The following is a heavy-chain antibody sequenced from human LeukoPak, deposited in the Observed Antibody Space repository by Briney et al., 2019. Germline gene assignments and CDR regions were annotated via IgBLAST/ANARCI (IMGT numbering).Heavy chain of an antibody. CDR1: GYTFTGYY. CDR2: INPNSGGI. D-gene: IGHD6-13*01. CDR3: ARIAAALNWFDP. V-gene: IGHV1-2*02. Sequence: VAPVRVSCRASGYTFTGYYMHWVRQAPGQGLEWMGWINPNSGGINYAEKFQGRVTMTRDTSISTGYMELSRLRFDDTAVYYCARIAAALNWFDPWGQGTLVTVSS. J-gene: IGHJ5*02.